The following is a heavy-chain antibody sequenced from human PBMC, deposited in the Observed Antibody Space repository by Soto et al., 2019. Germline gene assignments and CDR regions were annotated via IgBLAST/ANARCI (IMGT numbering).Heavy chain of an antibody. D-gene: IGHD3-22*01. V-gene: IGHV4-39*01. CDR3: AGHQKFTYYYDSSGYYFDY. Sequence: SETLSLTCTVSGGSISSSSYYWGWIRQPPGKGLEWIGSIYYSGSTYYNPSLKGRVTISVDTSKNQFSLKLSSVTAADTAVYYCAGHQKFTYYYDSSGYYFDYWGQGTLVTVSS. J-gene: IGHJ4*02. CDR1: GGSISSSSYY. CDR2: IYYSGST.